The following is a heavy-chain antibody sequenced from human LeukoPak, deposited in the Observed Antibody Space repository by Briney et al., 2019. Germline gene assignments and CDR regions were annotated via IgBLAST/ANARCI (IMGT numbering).Heavy chain of an antibody. CDR2: IKQDGSEK. J-gene: IGHJ6*03. CDR3: ARDRDIVVVPAAVYYYYYYMDV. D-gene: IGHD2-2*01. CDR1: GFTFSSYW. Sequence: PGGSLRLSCAASGFTFSSYWMSWVRQAPGKGLEWVANIKQDGSEKYYVDSVKGRFTISRDNAKNSLYLQMNSLRSEDTAVYYCARDRDIVVVPAAVYYYYYYMDVWGKGTTVTVSS. V-gene: IGHV3-7*03.